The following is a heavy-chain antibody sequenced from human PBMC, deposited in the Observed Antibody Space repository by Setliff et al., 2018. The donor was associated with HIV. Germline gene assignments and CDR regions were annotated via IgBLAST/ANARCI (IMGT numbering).Heavy chain of an antibody. J-gene: IGHJ4*02. CDR2: IYTSGST. Sequence: PSETLSLTCTVSGGSISSGSYYWSWIRQPAGKGLEWIGRIYTSGSTNYNPSLKSRVTISVDSSKNQFSLKLSSVTAADTAVYYCARGRHYYGSGSYYPLAYWGQGTLVTVSS. D-gene: IGHD3-10*01. V-gene: IGHV4-61*02. CDR3: ARGRHYYGSGSYYPLAY. CDR1: GGSISSGSYY.